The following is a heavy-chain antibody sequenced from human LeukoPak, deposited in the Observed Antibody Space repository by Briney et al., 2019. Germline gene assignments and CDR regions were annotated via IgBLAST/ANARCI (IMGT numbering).Heavy chain of an antibody. CDR3: YGGRGRNY. V-gene: IGHV6-1*01. CDR2: TYYRSKWYN. Sequence: SQTLSLTCAISGDSVASNRAAWNWITQSPSRGLEWLGRTYYRSKWYNDYAVSMKGRININPDSSRNQFSLQLNSMTPDDTAVYYCYGGRGRNYWGQGTLVTVSS. J-gene: IGHJ4*02. CDR1: GDSVASNRAA. D-gene: IGHD4-23*01.